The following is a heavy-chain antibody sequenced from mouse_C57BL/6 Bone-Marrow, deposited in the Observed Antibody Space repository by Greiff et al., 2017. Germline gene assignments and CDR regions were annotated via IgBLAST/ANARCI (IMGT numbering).Heavy chain of an antibody. CDR2: IYPGGGYT. CDR3: ARSKGFDY. CDR1: GYTFTNYW. J-gene: IGHJ2*01. V-gene: IGHV1-63*01. Sequence: SGAELVRPGTSVKMSCKASGYTFTNYWIGWAKQRPGHGLERIGDIYPGGGYTNYNEKFKGKATLTADKSSSTAYMQFSSLTSEDSAIYYCARSKGFDYWGQGTTLTVSS.